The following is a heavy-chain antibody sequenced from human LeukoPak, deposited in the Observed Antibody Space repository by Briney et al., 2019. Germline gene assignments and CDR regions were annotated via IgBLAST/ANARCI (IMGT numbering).Heavy chain of an antibody. J-gene: IGHJ4*02. CDR2: ISSSSSYI. V-gene: IGHV3-21*01. CDR3: ARVRARGYGDYALDY. D-gene: IGHD4-17*01. Sequence: GGSLRLSCAASGFTFSSYSMNWVRQAPGKGLAWVSSISSSSSYIYYADSVKGRFTISRDNAKNSLYLQMNSLRAQDTAVYYCARVRARGYGDYALDYWGQGTLVTVPS. CDR1: GFTFSSYS.